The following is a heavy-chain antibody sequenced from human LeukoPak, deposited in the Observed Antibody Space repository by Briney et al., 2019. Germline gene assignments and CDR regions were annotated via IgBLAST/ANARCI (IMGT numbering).Heavy chain of an antibody. J-gene: IGHJ3*02. CDR1: GGSISSSSYY. Sequence: PSETLSLTCTVSGGSISSSSYYWGWIRQPPGKGLEWIGSIYYSGSTYYNPSLKSRVTISVDTSKNQFSLKLSSVTAADTAVYYCAKDNRFYSSGWYYDAFDIWGQGTMVTVSS. D-gene: IGHD6-19*01. CDR2: IYYSGST. V-gene: IGHV4-39*07. CDR3: AKDNRFYSSGWYYDAFDI.